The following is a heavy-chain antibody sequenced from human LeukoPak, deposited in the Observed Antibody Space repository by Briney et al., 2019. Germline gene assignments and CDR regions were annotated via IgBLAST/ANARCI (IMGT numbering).Heavy chain of an antibody. Sequence: GGSLRLSCAASGFTFSSYGMHWVRQAPGKGLEGVAVIWYDGSNKYYADSVKGRFTISRDNSKNTLYLQMNSLRAEDTAVYYCARDRYGTNRGGFDYWGQGTLVTVSS. V-gene: IGHV3-33*01. CDR1: GFTFSSYG. CDR3: ARDRYGTNRGGFDY. J-gene: IGHJ4*02. CDR2: IWYDGSNK. D-gene: IGHD1-1*01.